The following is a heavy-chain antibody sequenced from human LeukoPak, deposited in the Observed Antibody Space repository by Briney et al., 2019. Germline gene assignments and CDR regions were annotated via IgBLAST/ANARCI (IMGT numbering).Heavy chain of an antibody. CDR2: INHSGST. V-gene: IGHV4-34*01. CDR1: GGSFSGYY. Sequence: PSETLSLTCAVYGGSFSGYYWSWIRQPPGKGLEWIGEINHSGSTNYSPSLKSRVTISVDTSKNQFSLKLSSVTAADTAVYYCANGVGATDFDYWGQGTLVTVSS. CDR3: ANGVGATDFDY. J-gene: IGHJ4*02. D-gene: IGHD1-26*01.